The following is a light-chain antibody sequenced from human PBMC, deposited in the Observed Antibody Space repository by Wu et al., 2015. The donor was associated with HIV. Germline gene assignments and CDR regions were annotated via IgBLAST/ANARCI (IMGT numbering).Light chain of an antibody. CDR2: DAS. CDR1: QRVSNN. CDR3: QQYNDWPPFT. V-gene: IGKV3-15*01. Sequence: EIVMTQSPATLSVSPGERATLSCRASQRVSNNLAWYQQKPGQAPRLLIYDASTRATGIPARFSGSGSGTEFTLTISSMQSEDFAVYYCQQYNDWPPFTFGPGTKVDI. J-gene: IGKJ3*01.